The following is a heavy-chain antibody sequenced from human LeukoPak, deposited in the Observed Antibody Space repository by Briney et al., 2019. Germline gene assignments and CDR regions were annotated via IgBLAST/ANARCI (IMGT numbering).Heavy chain of an antibody. J-gene: IGHJ6*02. Sequence: PGGSLRLSCAASGFTFSSFAMSWVRQAPGKGLEWVSGISGSGGSTYYADSVKGQFTISRDNSKNTLYLQMKSLRAEDTAVYHCAKGRKSYYYGMDVWGQGPTVTVSS. CDR3: AKGRKSYYYGMDV. CDR2: ISGSGGST. V-gene: IGHV3-23*01. CDR1: GFTFSSFA.